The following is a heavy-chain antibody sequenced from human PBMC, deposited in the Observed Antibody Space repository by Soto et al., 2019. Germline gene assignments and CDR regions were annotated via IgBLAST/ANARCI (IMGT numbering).Heavy chain of an antibody. Sequence: VQLLESGGGLVQPGGSLRLSCAASGFTFSSYAMSWVRQAPGKGLEWVSAISGSGGSTYYADSVKGRFTISRDNAKNSLYLQMNSLRDEDTAVYYCARDHDYYDSSGYYGYWGQGTLVTVSS. J-gene: IGHJ4*02. CDR2: ISGSGGST. V-gene: IGHV3-23*01. CDR1: GFTFSSYA. D-gene: IGHD3-22*01. CDR3: ARDHDYYDSSGYYGY.